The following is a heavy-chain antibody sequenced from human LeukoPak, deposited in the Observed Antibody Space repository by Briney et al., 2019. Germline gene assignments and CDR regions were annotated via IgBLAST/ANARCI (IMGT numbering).Heavy chain of an antibody. D-gene: IGHD3-22*01. CDR2: ICTSGST. CDR3: ARDLENYYDSSGYYTWYFDY. J-gene: IGHJ4*02. Sequence: SQTLSLTCTVPGGSISSGSYYWRWIRQPAGKGLEWIGRICTSGSTNYNPSLKSRVTISVDTSMDQFSLKLRSVTAADTAVYYCARDLENYYDSSGYYTWYFDYWGQGTLVTVSS. CDR1: GGSISSGSYY. V-gene: IGHV4-61*02.